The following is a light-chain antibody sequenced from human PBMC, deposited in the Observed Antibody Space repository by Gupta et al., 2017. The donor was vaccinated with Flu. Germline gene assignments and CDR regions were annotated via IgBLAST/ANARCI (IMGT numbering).Light chain of an antibody. CDR2: EVS. CDR3: TEDASSNNLV. CDR1: SSDVGGDNF. Sequence: VTITWTGTSSDVGGDNFVSWNQQTTANAHILLFFEVSKSTAGAPGSFSGSKAGTTASLTISGLEAEDEADYYCTEDASSNNLVFGGGTKRTVL. V-gene: IGLV2-8*01. J-gene: IGLJ3*02.